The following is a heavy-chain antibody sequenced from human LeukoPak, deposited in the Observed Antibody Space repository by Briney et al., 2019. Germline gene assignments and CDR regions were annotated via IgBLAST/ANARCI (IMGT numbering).Heavy chain of an antibody. J-gene: IGHJ4*02. CDR3: ARGLSGNPIDY. Sequence: ASVKVSCKASGYTFTSYGISWVRQAPGQGLEWMGWISAYTGNINYAQKLQGRVTMTTDTSTSTAYMELRSLRSDDTAVYYCARGLSGNPIDYWGQETLVTVSS. V-gene: IGHV1-18*01. CDR2: ISAYTGNI. CDR1: GYTFTSYG.